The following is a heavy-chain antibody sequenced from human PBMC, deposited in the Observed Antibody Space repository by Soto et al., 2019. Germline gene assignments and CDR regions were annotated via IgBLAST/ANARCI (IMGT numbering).Heavy chain of an antibody. V-gene: IGHV3-13*01. CDR3: ARMSYDILTGYFDY. D-gene: IGHD3-9*01. CDR1: GFTFSSYD. Sequence: GGSLRLSCAASGFTFSSYDMHWVRQATGKGLEWVSAIGTAGDTYYPGSVKGRFTISRENAKNSLYLQMNSLRAGDTAVYYCARMSYDILTGYFDYWGQGTLVTVSS. J-gene: IGHJ4*02. CDR2: IGTAGDT.